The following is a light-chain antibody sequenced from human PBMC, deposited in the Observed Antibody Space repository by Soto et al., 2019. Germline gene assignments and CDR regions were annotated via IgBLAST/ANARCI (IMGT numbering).Light chain of an antibody. J-gene: IGKJ2*02. Sequence: DIPMTQSPSSLSASVGDRVTITCRATQSISNYLNWYQQKPGKAPKVLISAASSLQSGVPSRFSGSGSGTDFTLTISSLQPEDFATYYFQQTYSTPCTFGQGTKLEVK. V-gene: IGKV1-39*01. CDR3: QQTYSTPCT. CDR2: AAS. CDR1: QSISNY.